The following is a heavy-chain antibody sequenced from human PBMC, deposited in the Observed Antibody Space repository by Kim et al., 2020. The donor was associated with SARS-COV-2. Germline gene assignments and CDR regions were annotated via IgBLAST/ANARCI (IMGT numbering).Heavy chain of an antibody. D-gene: IGHD6-13*01. Sequence: GGSLRLSCAASGFTFSSYAMSWVRQAPGKGLEWVSAISGSGGSTYYADSVKGRFTISRDNSKNTLYLQMNSLRAEDTAVYYCAKVRVYDSSSWYRKLNWFDPWSQGTLVTVSS. CDR1: GFTFSSYA. J-gene: IGHJ5*02. V-gene: IGHV3-23*01. CDR3: AKVRVYDSSSWYRKLNWFDP. CDR2: ISGSGGST.